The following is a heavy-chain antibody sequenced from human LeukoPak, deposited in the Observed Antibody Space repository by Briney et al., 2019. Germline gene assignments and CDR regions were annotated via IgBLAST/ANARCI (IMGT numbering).Heavy chain of an antibody. J-gene: IGHJ5*02. D-gene: IGHD2-2*01. CDR2: IDHSRST. Sequence: PSETPSLTCTVSGYSISSGYYWGWMRQPPREGLGWIGSIDHSRSTYYNPSLKSRVTISLDQSKNQFDLELSSVPGADTAVYYCAKIMPAAIRSLVGSWFDLWGQGTLVTVSS. CDR3: AKIMPAAIRSLVGSWFDL. V-gene: IGHV4-38-2*02. CDR1: GYSISSGYY.